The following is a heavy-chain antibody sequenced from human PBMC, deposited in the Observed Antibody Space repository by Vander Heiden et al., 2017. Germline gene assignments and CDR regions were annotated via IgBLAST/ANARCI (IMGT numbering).Heavy chain of an antibody. V-gene: IGHV4-39*01. Sequence: LQLQESGPRLVKPSHPLSLTCTVSGASITRSSYYCGWILRPPGKGLEWIVGMYYIGSPYYNPSLKSPVTISEDTSTNQFSLKLSSVTAAGPAVYYCARHLRTCYDSSGYYRDAFDIWGQGTMVTVSS. CDR3: ARHLRTCYDSSGYYRDAFDI. D-gene: IGHD3-22*01. CDR1: GASITRSSYY. CDR2: MYYIGSP. J-gene: IGHJ3*02.